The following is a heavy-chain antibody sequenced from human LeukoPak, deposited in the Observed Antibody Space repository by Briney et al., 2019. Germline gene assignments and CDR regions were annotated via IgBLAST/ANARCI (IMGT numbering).Heavy chain of an antibody. D-gene: IGHD2-15*01. CDR3: ARHVKNWRTPFDI. V-gene: IGHV4-59*08. J-gene: IGHJ4*02. CDR1: GGCTTTYY. CDR2: IYYSGRT. Sequence: SETLSLTCPVPGGCTTTYYWTWIRQSPGKGLEWIGYIYYSGRTNYNPSLKSRVTISVDTSKNQFSLKLSSVTAADTAVYFCARHVKNWRTPFDIWGQGTLVTVSS.